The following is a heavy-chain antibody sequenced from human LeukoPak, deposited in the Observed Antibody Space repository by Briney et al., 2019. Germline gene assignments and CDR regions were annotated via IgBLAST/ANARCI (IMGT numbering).Heavy chain of an antibody. V-gene: IGHV3-7*01. J-gene: IGHJ4*02. D-gene: IGHD1-20*01. CDR3: ARDTLVITGTTQPIDY. CDR2: IKQDGSEK. Sequence: GGSLRLSRAASGFTFSSYWMSWVRQAPGKGLEWVANIKQDGSEKYYVDSVKGRFTISRDNAKNSLYLQMNSLRAEDTAVYYCARDTLVITGTTQPIDYWGQGTLVTVSS. CDR1: GFTFSSYW.